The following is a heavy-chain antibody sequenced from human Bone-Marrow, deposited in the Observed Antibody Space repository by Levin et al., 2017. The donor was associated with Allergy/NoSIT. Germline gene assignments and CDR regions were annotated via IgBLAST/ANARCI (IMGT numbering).Heavy chain of an antibody. V-gene: IGHV3-66*01. Sequence: QTGGSLRLSCAASGVTVSNNYMTWVRQPPGKGLELVSLIYSNGDIHYADSVKGRFIISRDSSKNTVYLQMNSVRTEDTAVYYCARNRPETANGYWGQGTLVTVSS. CDR1: GVTVSNNY. CDR2: IYSNGDI. CDR3: ARNRPETANGY. J-gene: IGHJ4*02. D-gene: IGHD1-14*01.